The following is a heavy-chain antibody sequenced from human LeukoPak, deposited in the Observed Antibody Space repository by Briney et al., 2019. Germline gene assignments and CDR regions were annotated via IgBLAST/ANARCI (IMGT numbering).Heavy chain of an antibody. CDR3: GREPTVVPAGDAFDI. CDR1: GGSINSYY. V-gene: IGHV4-59*12. Sequence: SETLSLTCTVSGGSINSYYCSWIRKPPGQGPEWVGYINYCESPRYTRHIKSRVTLSVDTSNNQISLKLGSVTAAATAVYYCGREPTVVPAGDAFDIWGQGTMVTVSS. J-gene: IGHJ3*02. D-gene: IGHD2-2*01. CDR2: INYCESP.